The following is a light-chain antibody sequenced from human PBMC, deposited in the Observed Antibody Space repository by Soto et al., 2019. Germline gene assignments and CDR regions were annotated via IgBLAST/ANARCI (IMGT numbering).Light chain of an antibody. V-gene: IGLV2-14*01. CDR2: DVS. Sequence: QSVLTQPASVSGSPGQSITISCTGTSSDVGGYNYVSWYQQHPGKAPEVMIYDVSNRPSGVSNRFSGSKSGNTASLNISGLQAEDEADYYCSSYTASSTLYVFGTGTKVTVL. CDR3: SSYTASSTLYV. CDR1: SSDVGGYNY. J-gene: IGLJ1*01.